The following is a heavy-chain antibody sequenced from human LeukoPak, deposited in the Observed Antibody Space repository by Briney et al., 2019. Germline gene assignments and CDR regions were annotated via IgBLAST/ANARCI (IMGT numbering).Heavy chain of an antibody. CDR1: GGSISSSNW. D-gene: IGHD1-26*01. Sequence: SGTLSLTCAVSGGSISSSNWWSWVRQPPGKGLEWIGEMYPSGSTNYNPSLKSRVTISIDKSKNQFSLKLTSVTAADTAVYYCARVSEKWEHCFDYWGQGTLVTVSS. V-gene: IGHV4-4*02. J-gene: IGHJ4*02. CDR3: ARVSEKWEHCFDY. CDR2: MYPSGST.